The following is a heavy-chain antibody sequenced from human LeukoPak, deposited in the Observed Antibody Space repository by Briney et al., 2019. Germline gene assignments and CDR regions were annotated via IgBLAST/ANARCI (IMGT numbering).Heavy chain of an antibody. D-gene: IGHD3-22*01. CDR2: ISYDGSNK. Sequence: PGGSLRLSCAASGFTFSSYGMHWVRQAPGKGLEWVAVISYDGSNKYYADSVKGRFTISRDSSKNTLYLQMSSLRPDDTAVYYCAKDPPFYDSSGYIPYYFDYWGQGTLVTVSS. CDR1: GFTFSSYG. V-gene: IGHV3-30*18. CDR3: AKDPPFYDSSGYIPYYFDY. J-gene: IGHJ4*02.